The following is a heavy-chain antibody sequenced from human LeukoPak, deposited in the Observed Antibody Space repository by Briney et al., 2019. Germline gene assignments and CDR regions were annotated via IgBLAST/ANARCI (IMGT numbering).Heavy chain of an antibody. J-gene: IGHJ5*02. Sequence: GGSLRPSCAASGFTFSSYWMSWVRQAPGKGLEWVANIKQDGSEKYYVDSVKGRFTISRDNAKNSLYLQMNSLRAEDTAVYYCARDIPPPYYDFWSGYSRGLGEFDPWGQGTLVTVSS. CDR3: ARDIPPPYYDFWSGYSRGLGEFDP. CDR1: GFTFSSYW. V-gene: IGHV3-7*01. D-gene: IGHD3-3*01. CDR2: IKQDGSEK.